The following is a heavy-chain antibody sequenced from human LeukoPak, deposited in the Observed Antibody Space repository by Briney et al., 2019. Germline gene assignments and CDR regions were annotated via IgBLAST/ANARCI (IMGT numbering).Heavy chain of an antibody. CDR1: GYTFTGYY. V-gene: IGHV1-2*04. Sequence: ASVKVSCKASGYTFTGYYMHWVRQAPGQGLEWMGWINPNSGGTNYAQKFQGWVTMTRDTSISTAYMELSRPRSDDTAVYYCVRGVVKGGNAFDIWGQGTMVTVSS. CDR3: VRGVVKGGNAFDI. J-gene: IGHJ3*02. CDR2: INPNSGGT. D-gene: IGHD3-10*01.